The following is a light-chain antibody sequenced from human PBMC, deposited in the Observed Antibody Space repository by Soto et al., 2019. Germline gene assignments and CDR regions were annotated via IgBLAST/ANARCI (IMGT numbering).Light chain of an antibody. CDR3: QQVNSYPFT. CDR2: GAS. J-gene: IGKJ3*01. V-gene: IGKV3-20*01. Sequence: EIVLTQSPGTLSLSPGERATLSCRASQSVSSSYLAWYQQKPGQAPRLLIYGASSRATGIPDRFSGSGSGTDFTLTISRLEPEDSATYYCQQVNSYPFTFGPGTKVDIK. CDR1: QSVSSSY.